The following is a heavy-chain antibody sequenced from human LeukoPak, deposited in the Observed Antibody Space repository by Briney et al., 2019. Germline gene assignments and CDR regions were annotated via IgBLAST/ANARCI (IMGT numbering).Heavy chain of an antibody. V-gene: IGHV1-2*02. CDR1: GYTFTGYY. D-gene: IGHD6-13*01. J-gene: IGHJ4*02. CDR3: ARDQDIAAAGD. CDR2: INPNSGGT. Sequence: ASVKVCCKASGYTFTGYYMHWVRQAPGHGLEWMGWINPNSGGTNYAQKFPGRVTMTRDTSISTAYMELSRLRSDDTAVYYCARDQDIAAAGDWGQGTLVTVSS.